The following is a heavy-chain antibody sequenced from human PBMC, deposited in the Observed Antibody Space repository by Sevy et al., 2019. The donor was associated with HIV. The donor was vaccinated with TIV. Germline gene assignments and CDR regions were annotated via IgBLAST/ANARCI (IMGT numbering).Heavy chain of an antibody. CDR3: ANKRGYSHGPFDY. Sequence: SETLPLTCTVSGGSLSSSDSYWSWIRQPPGKGLEWLGYIHYTGGTYYNPFLKSRVAMSVDTSEEQFSLRLSFLTAADTALYYCANKRGYSHGPFDYWGQGILVTVSS. CDR2: IHYTGGT. V-gene: IGHV4-30-4*01. J-gene: IGHJ4*02. D-gene: IGHD5-12*01. CDR1: GGSLSSSDSY.